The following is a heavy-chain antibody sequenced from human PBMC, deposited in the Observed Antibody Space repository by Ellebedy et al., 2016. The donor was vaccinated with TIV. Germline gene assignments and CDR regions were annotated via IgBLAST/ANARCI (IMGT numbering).Heavy chain of an antibody. V-gene: IGHV1-8*02. D-gene: IGHD5-18*01. CDR1: GGTFSSDI. CDR3: TRGGTKGGYTWFDP. J-gene: IGHJ5*02. Sequence: AASVKVSCKASGGTFSSDIFNWVRQASGQGLEWMGWVNPKTGNTDYAQKFRGRVTMTRNTSINTAYLDLTSLRFEETAVYYCTRGGTKGGYTWFDPWGQGTLVIVSS. CDR2: VNPKTGNT.